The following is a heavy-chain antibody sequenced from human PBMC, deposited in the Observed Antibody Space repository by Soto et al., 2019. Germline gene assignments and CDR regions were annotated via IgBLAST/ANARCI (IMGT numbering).Heavy chain of an antibody. Sequence: GGSLRLSCAASGFTFSNAWMSWVRQAPGKGLEWVGRIKSKTDGGTTDYAAPVKGRFTISRDDSKNTLYLQMNSLKTEDTVVYYCTTERYGSGSFTNDYWGQGTLVTVSS. V-gene: IGHV3-15*01. CDR2: IKSKTDGGTT. J-gene: IGHJ4*02. CDR1: GFTFSNAW. CDR3: TTERYGSGSFTNDY. D-gene: IGHD3-10*01.